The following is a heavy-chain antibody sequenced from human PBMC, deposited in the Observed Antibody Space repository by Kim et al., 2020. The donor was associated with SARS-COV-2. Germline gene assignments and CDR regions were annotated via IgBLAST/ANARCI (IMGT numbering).Heavy chain of an antibody. Sequence: PSLKSRVTISVDTSKNQFSLKLSSVTAADTAVYYCARGKMITFGGLTFDYWGQGTLVTVSS. J-gene: IGHJ4*02. V-gene: IGHV4-34*01. D-gene: IGHD3-16*01. CDR3: ARGKMITFGGLTFDY.